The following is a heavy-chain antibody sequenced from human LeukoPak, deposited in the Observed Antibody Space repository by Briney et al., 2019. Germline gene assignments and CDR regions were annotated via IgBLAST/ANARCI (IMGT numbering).Heavy chain of an antibody. CDR2: INNDGSST. Sequence: GGSLRLSCEASGFNFSSYWMHWVRQAPGKGLLWVSRINNDGSSTREADSVKGRITISRDNAKNTLYLQMNSLRAEDTAVYYCARSHYYESSGYFSYYYGLDVWGQGTTVTVFS. CDR1: GFNFSSYW. V-gene: IGHV3-74*01. J-gene: IGHJ6*02. D-gene: IGHD3-22*01. CDR3: ARSHYYESSGYFSYYYGLDV.